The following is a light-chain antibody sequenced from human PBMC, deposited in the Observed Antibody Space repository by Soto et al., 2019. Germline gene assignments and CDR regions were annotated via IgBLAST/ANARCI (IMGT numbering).Light chain of an antibody. CDR1: QSVSSK. V-gene: IGKV3-15*01. Sequence: EIVMTRSPATLSVSPGERATLSCRASQSVSSKLAWYQQKPGQGPRLLIYGASSRATGIPARFSGSGSGTEFTLTISSLQSEDFAVYYCQHYSTWLWTFGQGTKVEIK. J-gene: IGKJ1*01. CDR3: QHYSTWLWT. CDR2: GAS.